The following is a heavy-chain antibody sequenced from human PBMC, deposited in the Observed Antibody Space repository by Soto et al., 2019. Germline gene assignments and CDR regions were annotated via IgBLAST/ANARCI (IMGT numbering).Heavy chain of an antibody. D-gene: IGHD5-12*01. V-gene: IGHV2-5*02. J-gene: IGHJ4*02. CDR2: IFWDDDK. Sequence: QITLKASGPTLVKPTQTLTLTFSFSGFSLSTRGVGVGWIRQPQAKALEWLALIFWDDDKWYSPTLRSRLTIPEDSSNSQVVLKMTNMDPVDTATYFCAHRSRRYAYYLDLWGQGTLVTVS. CDR1: GFSLSTRGVG. CDR3: AHRSRRYAYYLDL.